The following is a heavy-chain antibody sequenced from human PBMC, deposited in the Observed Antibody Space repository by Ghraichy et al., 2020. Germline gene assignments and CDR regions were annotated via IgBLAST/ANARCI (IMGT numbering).Heavy chain of an antibody. J-gene: IGHJ4*02. CDR1: GLSFGRFA. Sequence: GGSLTLSCAASGLSFGRFAMNWVRQAPGKGLEWISYISSSSSTTYYGDSVKGRFTVSRDNAKNTLFLQMNSLRDGDTAVYYCARERSDNYLDYWGQGTRGTVSS. V-gene: IGHV3-48*02. CDR2: ISSSSSTT. CDR3: ARERSDNYLDY. D-gene: IGHD3-10*01.